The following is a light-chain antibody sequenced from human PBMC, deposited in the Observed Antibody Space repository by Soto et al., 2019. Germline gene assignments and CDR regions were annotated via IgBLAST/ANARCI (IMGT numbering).Light chain of an antibody. CDR3: QQSYTTWT. V-gene: IGKV1-39*01. CDR1: QSISSY. CDR2: AAS. Sequence: DIQMTPSPSSLSASVGGRVTITCRASQSISSYLNWYQQKPGKAPKLLIYAASSLQSGVPSRFSGSGSGTDFTLTISSLQPEDFATYYCQQSYTTWTFGQGTKVDIK. J-gene: IGKJ1*01.